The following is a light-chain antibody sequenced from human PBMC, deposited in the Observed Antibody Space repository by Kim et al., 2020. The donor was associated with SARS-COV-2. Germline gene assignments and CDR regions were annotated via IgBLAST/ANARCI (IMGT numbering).Light chain of an antibody. CDR2: EDN. Sequence: GKTVAISCPCSSGSIASNYVQWYQQRPGSSPTTVIYEDNQRPSGVPDRFSGSIDSSSNSASLTISGLKTEDEADYYCQSYDSSNWVFGGGTKLTVL. V-gene: IGLV6-57*01. CDR3: QSYDSSNWV. CDR1: SGSIASNY. J-gene: IGLJ3*02.